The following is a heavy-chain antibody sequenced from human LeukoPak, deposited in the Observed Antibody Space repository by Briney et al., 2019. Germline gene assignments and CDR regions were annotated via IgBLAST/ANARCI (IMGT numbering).Heavy chain of an antibody. CDR1: GGSFSGYY. V-gene: IGHV4-34*01. D-gene: IGHD3-3*01. CDR3: ARGIYDFWSGYTSWFDP. Sequence: SETLSLTCAVYGGSFSGYYWSWIRQPPGKGLEWIGEINHSGSTNYNPSLKSRVTISVDTSKNQFSLKLSSVTAADTAVYYCARGIYDFWSGYTSWFDPWGQGTLVTVSS. CDR2: INHSGST. J-gene: IGHJ5*02.